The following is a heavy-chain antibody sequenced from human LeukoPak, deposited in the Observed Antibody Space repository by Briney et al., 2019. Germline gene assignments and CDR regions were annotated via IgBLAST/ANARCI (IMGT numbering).Heavy chain of an antibody. CDR1: GFAFCSYN. CDR3: ARDVLIAADGVIRLDAFDI. V-gene: IGHV3-21*01. CDR2: ISSTMSFI. D-gene: IGHD6-13*01. J-gene: IGHJ3*02. Sequence: GGSLSLSCAASGFAFCSYNMNWVRRTPGGGLECVSYISSTMSFIYYTDSVKGRFTISRDNAKNSLYLQMNSLRAEDTAVYYCARDVLIAADGVIRLDAFDIWGQGTVVTVSS.